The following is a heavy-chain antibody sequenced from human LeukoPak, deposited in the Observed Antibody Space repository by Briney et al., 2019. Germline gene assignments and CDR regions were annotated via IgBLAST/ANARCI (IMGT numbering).Heavy chain of an antibody. V-gene: IGHV3-30*19. D-gene: IGHD6-19*01. CDR1: GFTFSTYG. J-gene: IGHJ4*02. CDR2: ISYDGSNK. CDR3: ARVNRRIAVAGPFDY. Sequence: GGSLRLSCAASGFTFSTYGMHWVRQAPGKGLEWVAVISYDGSNKYYADSVKGRFTISRDNSKNTLYLQMNSLRAEDTAVYYCARVNRRIAVAGPFDYWGQGTLVTVSS.